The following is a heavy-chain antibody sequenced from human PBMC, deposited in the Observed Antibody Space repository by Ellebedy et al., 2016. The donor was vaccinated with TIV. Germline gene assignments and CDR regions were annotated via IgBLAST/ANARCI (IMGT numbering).Heavy chain of an antibody. Sequence: GESLKISCAASGFTFSSCAMSWVRQAPGKGLEWVSTISDRGDSTYYADSVKGRFTISSDNSKNMLNLQMNSLRAEDTALYNCVKESDGGWDYWGQGTLVTVSS. CDR3: VKESDGGWDY. V-gene: IGHV3-23*01. CDR1: GFTFSSCA. CDR2: ISDRGDST. J-gene: IGHJ4*02. D-gene: IGHD6-19*01.